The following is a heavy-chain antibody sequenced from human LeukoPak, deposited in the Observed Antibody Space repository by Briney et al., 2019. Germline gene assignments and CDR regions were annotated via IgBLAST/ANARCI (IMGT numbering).Heavy chain of an antibody. J-gene: IGHJ6*02. CDR3: ARDLYIRGMDV. V-gene: IGHV1-2*02. CDR1: GYSFSGYY. D-gene: IGHD2-2*02. CDR2: VTPKSGGT. Sequence: ASVKVSCKASGYSFSGYYIHWVRQAPGQGLEWMGWVTPKSGGTNYAQKFQGRVTMTRDASISTAYMELSSLTSDDTAVYYCARDLYIRGMDVWGQGTTVTVSS.